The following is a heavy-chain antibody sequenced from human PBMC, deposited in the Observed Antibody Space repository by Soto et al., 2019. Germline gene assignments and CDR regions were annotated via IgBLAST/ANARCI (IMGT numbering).Heavy chain of an antibody. Sequence: GGSLRLSCAASGFTFSSYGMHWVRQAPGKGLEWVAVISYDGSNKYYADSVKGRFTISRDNSKNTLYLQMNSLRAEDTAVYYCANLPFVYDFWSGYPAPYYYYYMDVWGKGTTVTVSS. V-gene: IGHV3-30*18. CDR1: GFTFSSYG. D-gene: IGHD3-3*01. CDR2: ISYDGSNK. CDR3: ANLPFVYDFWSGYPAPYYYYYMDV. J-gene: IGHJ6*03.